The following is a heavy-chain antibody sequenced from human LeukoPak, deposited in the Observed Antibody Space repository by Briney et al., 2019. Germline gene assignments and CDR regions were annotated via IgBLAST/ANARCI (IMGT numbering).Heavy chain of an antibody. J-gene: IGHJ5*02. CDR2: IYSGGST. Sequence: TGGSLRLSCAASGFNFSSNYMSWVRQAPGKGPEWVSVIYSGGSTFYADSVKGRFTISRDNSKNTLYLQMNSLRAEDTAVYYCARDLRGRTTLTNWFDPWGQGTLVTVSS. V-gene: IGHV3-53*01. CDR1: GFNFSSNY. CDR3: ARDLRGRTTLTNWFDP. D-gene: IGHD1/OR15-1a*01.